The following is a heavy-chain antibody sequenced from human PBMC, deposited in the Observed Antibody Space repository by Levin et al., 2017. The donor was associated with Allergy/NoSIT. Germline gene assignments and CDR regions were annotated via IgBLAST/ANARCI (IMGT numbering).Heavy chain of an antibody. V-gene: IGHV3-66*02. Sequence: GGSLRLSCAASGFTVNSDIMKWVRQAPGKGLEWVSIIHGHGDTFYADSVKGRFTISRDNSKNTLYLQMNSLRPEDTAVYYCASRGLWGQGTLVTVSS. D-gene: IGHD3-10*01. CDR1: GFTVNSDI. J-gene: IGHJ4*02. CDR2: IHGHGDT. CDR3: ASRGL.